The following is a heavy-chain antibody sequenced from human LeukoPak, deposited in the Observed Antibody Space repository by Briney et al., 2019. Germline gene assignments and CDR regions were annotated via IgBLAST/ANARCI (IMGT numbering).Heavy chain of an antibody. Sequence: GSLRLSCAASGFTFSSYEMNWVRQAPGKGLEWVSYISSSGSTIYYADSVKGRFTISRDNAKNSLYLQMNSLRAEDTAVYYCARDRGRLYCSSTSCPGWFDPWGQGTLVTVSS. CDR1: GFTFSSYE. J-gene: IGHJ5*02. D-gene: IGHD2-2*01. V-gene: IGHV3-48*03. CDR3: ARDRGRLYCSSTSCPGWFDP. CDR2: ISSSGSTI.